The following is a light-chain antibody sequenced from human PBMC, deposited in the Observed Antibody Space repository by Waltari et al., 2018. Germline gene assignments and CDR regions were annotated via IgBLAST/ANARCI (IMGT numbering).Light chain of an antibody. CDR2: GAS. Sequence: EIVMTQSPATLSVSTGERATLSCRASQSVESHLAWYQQKPGQPPRLLIYGASTRATGIQARFSGSGSGTEFTLTISSLQSEDFAVYYCQQYNNWPPYTFGQGTKLEIK. CDR1: QSVESH. J-gene: IGKJ2*01. V-gene: IGKV3-15*01. CDR3: QQYNNWPPYT.